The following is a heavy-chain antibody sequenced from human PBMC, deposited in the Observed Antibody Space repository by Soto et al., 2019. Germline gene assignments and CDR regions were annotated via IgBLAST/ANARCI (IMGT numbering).Heavy chain of an antibody. CDR3: ARDWNSSDYVGCPDY. CDR1: GFTFSSYA. J-gene: IGHJ4*02. CDR2: ISFDGNNK. V-gene: IGHV3-30-3*01. Sequence: PXGFLRLSFAASGFTFSSYAMHWVRQAPGKGLEWLAAISFDGNNKYYANSVKGRFTISRDTPKSTLYLQINSLRAEDTAVYYCARDWNSSDYVGCPDYWGQGTPVTVSS. D-gene: IGHD4-4*01.